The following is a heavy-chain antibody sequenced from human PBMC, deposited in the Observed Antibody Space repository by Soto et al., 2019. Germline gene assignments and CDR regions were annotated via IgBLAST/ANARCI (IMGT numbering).Heavy chain of an antibody. J-gene: IGHJ4*02. V-gene: IGHV4-59*08. CDR3: ARHMNWYYDILTGPPKGFDY. Sequence: PSETLSLTCTVSGGSISSYYWSWIRQPPGKGLEWIGYIYYSGSTNYNPSLKSRVTISVDTSKNQFSLKLSSVTAADTAVYYCARHMNWYYDILTGPPKGFDYWGQGTLVTVSS. D-gene: IGHD3-9*01. CDR1: GGSISSYY. CDR2: IYYSGST.